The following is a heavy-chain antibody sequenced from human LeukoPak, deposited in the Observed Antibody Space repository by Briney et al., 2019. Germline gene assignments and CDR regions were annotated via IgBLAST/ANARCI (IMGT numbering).Heavy chain of an antibody. CDR2: ISSSSSYT. J-gene: IGHJ4*02. CDR1: GFTFSDYY. V-gene: IGHV3-11*06. Sequence: GGSLRLSCAASGFTFSDYYMSWIRQAPGKGLEWVSYISSSSSYTNYADSVKGRFTISRDNAKNSLYLQMNSLRDEDSAVYYCARDPHIAAAGTIFDYWGQGTLVTVSS. CDR3: ARDPHIAAAGTIFDY. D-gene: IGHD6-13*01.